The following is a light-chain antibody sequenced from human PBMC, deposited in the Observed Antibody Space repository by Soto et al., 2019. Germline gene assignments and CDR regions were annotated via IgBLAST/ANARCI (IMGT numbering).Light chain of an antibody. CDR3: QKSSSIPYT. V-gene: IGKV1-39*01. CDR1: QTISTD. Sequence: DIQMTQSPSSLYASVGDRVTITCRASQTISTDLNWYQQIPGKAPKLLIYGASNLQNGVPSRFSGSGSGTDFTLTISSLQPEDFSTYYCQKSSSIPYTFGQGTKLEIK. CDR2: GAS. J-gene: IGKJ2*01.